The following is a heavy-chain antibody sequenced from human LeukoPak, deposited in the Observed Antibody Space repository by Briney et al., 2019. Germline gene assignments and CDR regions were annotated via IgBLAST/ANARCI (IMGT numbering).Heavy chain of an antibody. CDR2: ISAGDST. CDR3: AKPRGLTIVGAHFDY. J-gene: IGHJ4*02. CDR1: AFTLNSYA. V-gene: IGHV3-23*01. Sequence: PGGSLRLSCAASAFTLNSYAMSWVRQAPGKGLEWVSTISAGDSTYYPDSVKGRFIISRDNSKNTLYLQMNSLRAEDTALYYCAKPRGLTIVGAHFDYWGQGTLVTVSS. D-gene: IGHD1-26*01.